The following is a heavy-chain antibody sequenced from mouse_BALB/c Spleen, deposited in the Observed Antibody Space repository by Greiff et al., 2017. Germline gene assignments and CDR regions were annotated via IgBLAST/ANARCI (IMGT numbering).Heavy chain of an antibody. J-gene: IGHJ4*01. CDR2: INPNNGGT. Sequence: VQLQQSGPELVKPGASVKIPCKASGYTFTDYNMDWVKQSHGKSLEWIGDINPNNGGTIYNQKFKGKATLTVDKSSSTAYMELRSLTSEDTAVYYCARKRWDGNYYYYAMDYWGQGTSVTVSS. D-gene: IGHD2-1*01. CDR3: ARKRWDGNYYYYAMDY. V-gene: IGHV1-18*01. CDR1: GYTFTDYN.